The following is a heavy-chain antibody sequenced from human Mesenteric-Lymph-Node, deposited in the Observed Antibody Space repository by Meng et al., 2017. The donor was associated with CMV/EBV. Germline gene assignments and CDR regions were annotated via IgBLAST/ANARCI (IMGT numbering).Heavy chain of an antibody. D-gene: IGHD3-10*01. CDR1: GGSISSSNG. V-gene: IGHV4-4*02. CDR2: IYHSGST. J-gene: IGHJ4*02. Sequence: AVSGGSISSSNGWSWVRQPPGKGLEWIGEIYHSGSTNYNPSLKSRVTISVDKSKNQFSLKLSSVTAADTAVYYCARGRADSGNIFDYWGQGTLVTVSS. CDR3: ARGRADSGNIFDY.